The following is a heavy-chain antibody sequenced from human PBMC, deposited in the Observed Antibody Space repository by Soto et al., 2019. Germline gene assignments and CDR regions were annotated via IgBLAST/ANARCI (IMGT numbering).Heavy chain of an antibody. Sequence: SETLSLTCTVSGGSISSYYWSWIRQPPGKGLEWIGYIYYSGSTNYNPSLKSRVTISVDTSKNQFSLKLSSVTAADTAVYYCAGSDFWSGYYFDYWGQGTLVTVSS. CDR2: IYYSGST. CDR3: AGSDFWSGYYFDY. V-gene: IGHV4-59*01. CDR1: GGSISSYY. D-gene: IGHD3-3*01. J-gene: IGHJ4*02.